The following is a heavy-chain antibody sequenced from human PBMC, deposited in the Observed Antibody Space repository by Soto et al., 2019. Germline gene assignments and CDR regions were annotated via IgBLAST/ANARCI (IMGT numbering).Heavy chain of an antibody. CDR2: ISSVSSTI. D-gene: IGHD4-17*01. J-gene: IGHJ4*02. CDR1: GFTFSSYS. Sequence: GGSLRLSCAASGFTFSSYSMNWVRQAPGKGLEWVSYISSVSSTIYYADSVKGRFTISRDNAKNSLYLQMNSLRAEDTAVYYCARDLYGDYIFDYWGQGTLVTFSS. V-gene: IGHV3-48*01. CDR3: ARDLYGDYIFDY.